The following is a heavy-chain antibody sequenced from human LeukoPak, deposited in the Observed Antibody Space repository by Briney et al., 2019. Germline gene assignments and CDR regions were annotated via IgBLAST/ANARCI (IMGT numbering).Heavy chain of an antibody. J-gene: IGHJ2*01. Sequence: GGSLRLSCAAAGFTFSSYAMSWVRQAPGKGLEWVSAISGSGGSTYYADSVKGRFTISRDNSKNTLYLQMNSLRAEDTAVYYCAKDSSPYYYDSSGYYPYWYFDLWGRGTLVTVSS. D-gene: IGHD3-22*01. V-gene: IGHV3-23*01. CDR3: AKDSSPYYYDSSGYYPYWYFDL. CDR2: ISGSGGST. CDR1: GFTFSSYA.